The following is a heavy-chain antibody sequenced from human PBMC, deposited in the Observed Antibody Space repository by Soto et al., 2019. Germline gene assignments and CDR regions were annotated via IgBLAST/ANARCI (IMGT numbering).Heavy chain of an antibody. D-gene: IGHD1-26*01. Sequence: EVRLVESGGDLVQPGGSLRLSCAASGFSFSNYAMSWVRQAPGKGLEWVAYIHSSGNTKYYADSLWGRFTISRDNVKDSLYLQMNSLRAEDTAVYYCVRGAWARWERIDYWGQGSLVTVSS. J-gene: IGHJ4*02. CDR3: VRGAWARWERIDY. CDR1: GFSFSNYA. V-gene: IGHV3-48*01. CDR2: IHSSGNTK.